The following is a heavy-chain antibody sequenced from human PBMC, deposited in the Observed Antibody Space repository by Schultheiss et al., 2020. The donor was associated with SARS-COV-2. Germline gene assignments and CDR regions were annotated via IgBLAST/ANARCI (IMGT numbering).Heavy chain of an antibody. CDR3: ARGSPGWRFQLYYFDY. D-gene: IGHD5-18*01. Sequence: GGSLRLSCAASGFTFSSYAMSWVRQAPGKGLEWVANIKQDGSEKYYADSVKGRFTISRDNSKNTLYLQMNSLRAEDTAVYYCARGSPGWRFQLYYFDYWGQGTLVTVSS. J-gene: IGHJ4*02. V-gene: IGHV3-7*01. CDR1: GFTFSSYA. CDR2: IKQDGSEK.